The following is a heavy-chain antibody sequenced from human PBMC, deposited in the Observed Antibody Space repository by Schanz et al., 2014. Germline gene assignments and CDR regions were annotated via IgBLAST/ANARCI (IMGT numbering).Heavy chain of an antibody. J-gene: IGHJ4*02. V-gene: IGHV3-66*01. Sequence: EVHLVESGGGLVQPGGSLRLSCAASGFNFITFAMSWVRQAPGKGPEWVSVIYSGGSTYYADSVKGRFTISRDNSKNTLYLQMNSLRAEDTAVYFCAKSYDTSGYSGFDYWGQGTLVTVSS. CDR3: AKSYDTSGYSGFDY. D-gene: IGHD3-22*01. CDR2: IYSGGST. CDR1: GFNFITFA.